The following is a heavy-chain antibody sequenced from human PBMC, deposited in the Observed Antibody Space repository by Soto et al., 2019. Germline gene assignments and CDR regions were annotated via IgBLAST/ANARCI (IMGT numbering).Heavy chain of an antibody. CDR1: GFTFSSYG. D-gene: IGHD2-8*01. V-gene: IGHV3-30*18. J-gene: IGHJ3*02. CDR2: ISYDGSNK. CDR3: AKDRIMVYVSSDFNI. Sequence: QVQLVESGGGVVQPGRSLRLSCAASGFTFSSYGMHWVRQAPGKGLEWVAVISYDGSNKYYADSVKGRFTISRDNSKNTLYLQMNSLRAEDTAVYYCAKDRIMVYVSSDFNIWGQGTMVTVYS.